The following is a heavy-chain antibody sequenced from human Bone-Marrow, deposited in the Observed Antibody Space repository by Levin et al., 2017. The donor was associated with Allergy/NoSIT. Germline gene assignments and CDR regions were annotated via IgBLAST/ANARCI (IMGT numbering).Heavy chain of an antibody. CDR1: KFTFSMYD. J-gene: IGHJ4*02. CDR3: VRDLGRPLVLRTVTTRDY. CDR2: ISSSGDTT. V-gene: IGHV3-48*03. D-gene: IGHD4-17*01. Sequence: GESLKISCAVSKFTFSMYDMNWVRQAPGKGLELVSSISSSGDTTYYAASVKGRFIISRDNDKRSLSLDMNNLRPDDTGIYYCVRDLGRPLVLRTVTTRDYWGRGTVVTVSS.